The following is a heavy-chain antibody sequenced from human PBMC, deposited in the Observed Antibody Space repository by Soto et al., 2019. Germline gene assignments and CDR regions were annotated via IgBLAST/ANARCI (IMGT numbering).Heavy chain of an antibody. CDR1: GFTFSDYY. Sequence: QAQLVESGGDLVKPGGSLRLSCAASGFTFSDYYMTWIRQAPGKGLEWISYISNSGTYTNYADSVKGRFTISRDNAKNSLYLRMTGMRAEDTAVYYCVRGRGGDWGQGTLVTVSS. J-gene: IGHJ4*02. D-gene: IGHD3-10*01. CDR2: ISNSGTYT. V-gene: IGHV3-11*06. CDR3: VRGRGGD.